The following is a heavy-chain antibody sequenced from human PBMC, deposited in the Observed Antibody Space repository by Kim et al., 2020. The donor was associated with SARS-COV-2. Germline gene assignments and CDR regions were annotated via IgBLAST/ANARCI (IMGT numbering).Heavy chain of an antibody. Sequence: GGSLRLSCAASGFTFSDYYMNWIRQAPGKGLEWVSYISSSSGYTNYADSVKGRFTISRDNAKNSLYLQMNSLRAEDTAVYYCARGGGKRYYYYGMDVWGQGTTVTVSS. CDR3: ARGGGKRYYYYGMDV. D-gene: IGHD3-16*01. V-gene: IGHV3-11*05. CDR2: ISSSSGYT. J-gene: IGHJ6*02. CDR1: GFTFSDYY.